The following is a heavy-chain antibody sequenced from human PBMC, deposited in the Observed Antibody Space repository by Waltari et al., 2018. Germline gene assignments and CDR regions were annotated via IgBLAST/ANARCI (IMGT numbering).Heavy chain of an antibody. CDR3: AKTVGGWGAFDI. V-gene: IGHV4-39*01. D-gene: IGHD6-19*01. J-gene: IGHJ3*02. CDR1: GGSISSSSYY. CDR2: IYYSGST. Sequence: QLQLQESGPGLVKPSETLSLTCTVSGGSISSSSYYWGWIRQPPGKGLEWIGSIYYSGSTYYNPSLKSRVTISVDTSKNQFSLKLSSVTAADTAVYYCAKTVGGWGAFDIWGQGTMVTVSS.